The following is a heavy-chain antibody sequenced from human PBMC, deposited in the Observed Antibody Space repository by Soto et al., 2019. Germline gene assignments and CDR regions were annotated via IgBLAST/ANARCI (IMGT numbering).Heavy chain of an antibody. J-gene: IGHJ6*02. CDR3: ARGRGYRGDDHYYYFDMDV. V-gene: IGHV1-69*01. CDR2: SIPIFGTA. D-gene: IGHD5-18*01. Sequence: QVQLVQSGAEVKKPGSSVKVSCKASGGTFNNYPITWVRQAPGEGLEWMGGSIPIFGTANYAQKFQGRVTISVDESTSTAYMELGSLRSEDTAVYYCARGRGYRGDDHYYYFDMDVWGQGTTVTVSS. CDR1: GGTFNNYP.